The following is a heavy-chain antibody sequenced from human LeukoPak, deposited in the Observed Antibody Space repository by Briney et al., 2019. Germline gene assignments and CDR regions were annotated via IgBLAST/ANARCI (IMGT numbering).Heavy chain of an antibody. J-gene: IGHJ3*02. Sequence: KASETLSLTCTVSGGSISSGDYYWSWIRQPPGKGLEWIGYIYYSGSTYYNPSLKSRVTISVDTSKNQFSLKLSSVTAADTAVYYWARGGGFDWLSGFDIWGQGTMVTVSS. D-gene: IGHD3-9*01. CDR1: GGSISSGDYY. CDR3: ARGGGFDWLSGFDI. V-gene: IGHV4-30-4*01. CDR2: IYYSGST.